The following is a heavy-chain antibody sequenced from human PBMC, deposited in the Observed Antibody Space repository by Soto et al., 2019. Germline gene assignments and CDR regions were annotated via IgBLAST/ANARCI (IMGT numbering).Heavy chain of an antibody. Sequence: GGSLRLSCAASAFTFSSYWMSWVRQAPGRGLEWVANIKQDGSEKYYEDSVEGRFIISRDNAEKSLFLQMNSLTAEDTAVYFCELLFPSGRDAPFDPWGQGPPVTASS. V-gene: IGHV3-7*01. D-gene: IGHD3-10*01. CDR3: ELLFPSGRDAPFDP. CDR2: IKQDGSEK. J-gene: IGHJ5*02. CDR1: AFTFSSYW.